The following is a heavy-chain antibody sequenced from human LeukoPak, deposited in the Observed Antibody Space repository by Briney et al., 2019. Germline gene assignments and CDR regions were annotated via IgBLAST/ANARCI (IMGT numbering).Heavy chain of an antibody. CDR1: GGSISSSSYY. D-gene: IGHD3-10*01. J-gene: IGHJ4*02. V-gene: IGHV4-30-2*01. Sequence: PSETLSLTCTVSGGSISSSSYYWGWIRQPPGKGLEWIGYIYHSGSTYYNPSLKSRVTISVDRSKNQFSLKLSSVTAADTAVYYCARASRGFGAPDYWGQGTLVTVSS. CDR2: IYHSGST. CDR3: ARASRGFGAPDY.